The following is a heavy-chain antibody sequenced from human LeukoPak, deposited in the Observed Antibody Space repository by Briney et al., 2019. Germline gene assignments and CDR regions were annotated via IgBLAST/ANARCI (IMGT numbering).Heavy chain of an antibody. CDR1: GGSISSYY. V-gene: IGHV4-59*01. CDR3: ARGGRSSWFDP. Sequence: SETLSLTCTVSGGSISSYYWSWIRQPPGKGLEWIGYIYYSGSTNYNPSLKSRVTISVDTSKNQFSLKLSSVTAADTAVYYCARGGRSSWFDPWGQGTLVTVSS. J-gene: IGHJ5*02. D-gene: IGHD5/OR15-5a*01. CDR2: IYYSGST.